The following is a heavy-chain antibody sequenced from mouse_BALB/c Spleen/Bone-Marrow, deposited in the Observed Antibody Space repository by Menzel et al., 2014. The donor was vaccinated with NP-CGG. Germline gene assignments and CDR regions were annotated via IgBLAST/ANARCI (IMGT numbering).Heavy chain of an antibody. CDR3: SRGVLAYFDY. Sequence: EVQLQHSGPELVKPGASVKVSCKAPGYAFTNYNMNWVKQSHGKSLEWIGYIDPYSGGTNYNQKFRGKATLTVDKSSSTAYMHLNSLTSEDSAVYYCSRGVLAYFDYWGQGTTLTVSS. CDR2: IDPYSGGT. V-gene: IGHV1S135*01. CDR1: GYAFTNYN. J-gene: IGHJ2*01. D-gene: IGHD2-14*01.